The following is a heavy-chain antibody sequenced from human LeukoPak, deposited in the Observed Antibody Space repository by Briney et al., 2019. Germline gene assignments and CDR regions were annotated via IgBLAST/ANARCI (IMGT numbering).Heavy chain of an antibody. J-gene: IGHJ4*02. V-gene: IGHV4-59*01. CDR3: AGAPNRYYFDY. CDR2: IHYTGTT. Sequence: PSETLSLTCTVSSGSITSYYWSWIRQPPGKGLEYIGHIHYTGTTDYNPSLKSRVTMSVDTPKSQFSLRLISVTASDTAVYFCAGAPNRYYFDYWGQGTLVAVSS. CDR1: SGSITSYY.